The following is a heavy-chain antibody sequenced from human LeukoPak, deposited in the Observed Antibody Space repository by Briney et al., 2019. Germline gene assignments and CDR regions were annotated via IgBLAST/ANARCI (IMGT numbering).Heavy chain of an antibody. Sequence: GGPLRLSCAASGFSFGSYWMHWVRQIPGKGLGWVSRIDPDGRTTRYATSMEGRFTISRDNAKNILYLQMNNVRVEDTAIYYCVRDKRQLGDYVYYGMDVWGQGTTVTVSS. CDR3: VRDKRQLGDYVYYGMDV. CDR1: GFSFGSYW. D-gene: IGHD1-1*01. CDR2: IDPDGRTT. J-gene: IGHJ6*02. V-gene: IGHV3-74*01.